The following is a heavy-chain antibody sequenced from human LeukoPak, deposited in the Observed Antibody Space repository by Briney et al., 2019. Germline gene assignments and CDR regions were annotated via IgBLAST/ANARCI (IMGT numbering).Heavy chain of an antibody. D-gene: IGHD1-26*01. CDR1: GFTFDDYA. CDR2: ISWNSGSI. J-gene: IGHJ4*02. V-gene: IGHV3-9*01. CDR3: AKVSGGGSYYHFDY. Sequence: GRSLRLSCAASGFTFDDYAMHWVRQAPGKGLEWVSGISWNSGSIGYADSVKGRFTISRDNAKNSLYLQMNSLRAEDTALYYCAKVSGGGSYYHFDYWGQGTLVTVSS.